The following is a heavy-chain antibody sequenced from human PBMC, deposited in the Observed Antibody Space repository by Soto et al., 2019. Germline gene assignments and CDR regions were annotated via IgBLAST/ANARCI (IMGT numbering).Heavy chain of an antibody. Sequence: PSETLSLTCTVSGGSISSGGYYWSWIRQHPGKGLEWIGYIYYSGSTYYNPSLKSRVTISVDTSKNQFSLKLSSVTAADTAVYYCARDGRGYSGYDFDYWGQGTLVTVSS. J-gene: IGHJ4*02. CDR2: IYYSGST. CDR1: GGSISSGGYY. D-gene: IGHD5-12*01. V-gene: IGHV4-31*03. CDR3: ARDGRGYSGYDFDY.